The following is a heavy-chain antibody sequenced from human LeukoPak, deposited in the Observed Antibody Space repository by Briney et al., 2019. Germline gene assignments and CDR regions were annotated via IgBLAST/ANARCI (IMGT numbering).Heavy chain of an antibody. CDR2: ISGSGGST. J-gene: IGHJ4*02. CDR1: GFTFSNYA. D-gene: IGHD3-3*01. V-gene: IGHV3-23*01. CDR3: ATDRGWRTSGYYLYYFEY. Sequence: GGSLRLSCAASGFTFSNYAMSWVRQAPGKGLEWVSAISGSGGSTDYADSVKGRFTISRDNSKNTLFLQMSSLRAEDTAVYYCATDRGWRTSGYYLYYFEYWGQGTLVTFSS.